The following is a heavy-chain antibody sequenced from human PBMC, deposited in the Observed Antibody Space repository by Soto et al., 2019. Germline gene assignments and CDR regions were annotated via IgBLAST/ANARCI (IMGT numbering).Heavy chain of an antibody. J-gene: IGHJ3*02. CDR3: AGEGGGRYSGYDNNTPDAFDI. CDR1: GYTFTGYY. Sequence: ASVKVSCKASGYTFTGYYMHWVRQAPGQGLEWMGWINPNSGGTNYAQKFQGRVTMTRDTSISTAYMELSRLRSDDTAVYYCAGEGGGRYSGYDNNTPDAFDIWGQGTMVTVSS. CDR2: INPNSGGT. V-gene: IGHV1-2*02. D-gene: IGHD5-12*01.